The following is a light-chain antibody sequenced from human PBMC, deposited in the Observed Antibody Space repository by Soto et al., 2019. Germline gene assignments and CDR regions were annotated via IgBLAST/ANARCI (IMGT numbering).Light chain of an antibody. Sequence: EIVMTQSPSTLTASPGERATLSCRTSQSVSSNLAWYQQKPGQAPRLLIYDSSTRATGIPARFSGSGSGTDFTLTISSLQSEDFAVYYCQQYNNWPLTFGGGTKVEIK. CDR3: QQYNNWPLT. J-gene: IGKJ4*01. CDR2: DSS. V-gene: IGKV3-15*01. CDR1: QSVSSN.